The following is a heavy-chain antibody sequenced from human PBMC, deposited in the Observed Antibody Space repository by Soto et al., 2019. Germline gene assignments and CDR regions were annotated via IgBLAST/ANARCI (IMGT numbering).Heavy chain of an antibody. Sequence: SEALSVTCTFSVGSISIGDYSWSWIRQPPGKGVEWIGYIYYSGSTYYNPSLKSRVTISVDTSKNQFSLKLSSVTAADTAVYYCARVRDYDFWSGYYSKNWFDPWGQGTMVTVSS. CDR2: IYYSGST. CDR1: VGSISIGDYS. J-gene: IGHJ5*02. D-gene: IGHD3-3*01. CDR3: ARVRDYDFWSGYYSKNWFDP. V-gene: IGHV4-30-4*01.